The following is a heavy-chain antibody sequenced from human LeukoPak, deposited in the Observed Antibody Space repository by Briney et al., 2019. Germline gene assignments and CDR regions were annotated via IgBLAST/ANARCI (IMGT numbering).Heavy chain of an antibody. CDR3: AKDRNIVIIPAAIEGFDY. V-gene: IGHV3-33*06. CDR2: IWNDGSKK. CDR1: GFPFSSYG. Sequence: GGSLRLSCAASGFPFSSYGMHWVRQAPGKGLEWVAVIWNDGSKKLYADSVKGRFTISRDNHKNVVFLQMNTLRVDVTAVYYCAKDRNIVIIPAAIEGFDYWGLGTLVTVAS. D-gene: IGHD2-2*01. J-gene: IGHJ4*02.